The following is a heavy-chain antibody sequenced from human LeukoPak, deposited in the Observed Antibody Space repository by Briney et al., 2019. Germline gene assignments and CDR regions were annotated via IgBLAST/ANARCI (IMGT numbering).Heavy chain of an antibody. CDR3: ARRNEDLIAAAGSDAFDI. J-gene: IGHJ3*02. CDR1: AGSISSSSYY. V-gene: IGHV4-39*01. CDR2: IYYSGST. Sequence: SETLSLTCTVSAGSISSSSYYWGWIRQPPGKGLEWIGSIYYSGSTYYNPSLKSRVTISVDTSKNQFSLKLSSVTAADTAVYYCARRNEDLIAAAGSDAFDIWGQGTMVTVSS. D-gene: IGHD6-13*01.